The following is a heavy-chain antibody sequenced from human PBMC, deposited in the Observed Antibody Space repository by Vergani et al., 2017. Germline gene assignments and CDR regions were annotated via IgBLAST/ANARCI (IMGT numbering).Heavy chain of an antibody. CDR2: IHSSGTT. J-gene: IGHJ5*02. Sequence: QVQLHESGPGLVKPSQTLSLTCTVSGGSITSGSFYWSWIRQPAGKGLEWIGRIHSSGTTNYNPSLKIRVTLSVDTSKIQLSLRMTSVTAAYTAVYYCARDSWTSELRGVYWFDTWGQGTLVSVSS. CDR1: GGSITSGSFY. D-gene: IGHD3-10*01. V-gene: IGHV4-61*02. CDR3: ARDSWTSELRGVYWFDT.